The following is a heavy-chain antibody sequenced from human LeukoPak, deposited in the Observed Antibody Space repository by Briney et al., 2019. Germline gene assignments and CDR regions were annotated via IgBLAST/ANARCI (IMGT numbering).Heavy chain of an antibody. J-gene: IGHJ3*02. CDR2: IYTSGGT. CDR3: ARGDSSDWSAAFDI. Sequence: PSETLSLTCTVSGGSISSYYWSWIRQPPGQGLEWIGYIYTSGGTNYNPSLKSRVTILIDTSKNQFSLKLSSVTAADTAVYYCARGDSSDWSAAFDIWGQGTMVPVSS. V-gene: IGHV4-4*09. CDR1: GGSISSYY. D-gene: IGHD6-25*01.